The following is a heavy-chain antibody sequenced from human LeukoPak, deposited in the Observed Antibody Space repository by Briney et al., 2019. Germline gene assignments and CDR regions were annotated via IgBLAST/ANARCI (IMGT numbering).Heavy chain of an antibody. CDR2: ISYNGSNK. CDR1: GLTFSSLA. CDR3: AKDRDDYYDSSGLRY. Sequence: GGSMRLSCVASGLTFSSLAMHWVRQAPGKGLEWVAVISYNGSNKHYADSVKGRFTISRDNSKNTLYLQMNSLRAEDTAVYYCAKDRDDYYDSSGLRYWGQGTLVTVSS. D-gene: IGHD3-22*01. V-gene: IGHV3-30*07. J-gene: IGHJ4*02.